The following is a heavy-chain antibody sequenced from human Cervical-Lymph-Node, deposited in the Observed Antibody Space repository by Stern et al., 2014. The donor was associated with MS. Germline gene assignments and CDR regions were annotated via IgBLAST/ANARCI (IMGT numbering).Heavy chain of an antibody. D-gene: IGHD6-13*01. V-gene: IGHV1-3*01. CDR3: ARGYSTTYLDY. J-gene: IGHJ4*02. CDR2: IHPGNGDA. CDR1: GYTFTNYA. Sequence: VQLVESGAEVKKPGASVKGSCKASGYTFTNYALHWVRQAPGQSPEWMGWIHPGNGDAKYSQNFQDRVTITRDTSANTVYMELRSLRVEDTAMYYCARGYSTTYLDYWGQGTLVTVSS.